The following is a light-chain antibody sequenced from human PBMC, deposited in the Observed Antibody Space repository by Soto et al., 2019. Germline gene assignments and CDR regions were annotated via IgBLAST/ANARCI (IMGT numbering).Light chain of an antibody. V-gene: IGLV2-8*01. CDR3: SSHAGSNNFEV. CDR2: EVS. Sequence: QSALTQPPSASGSPGQSVTISCTGTDSDVGAYTYVSWYQQLPGKAPKLIIFEVSKRPSGVPDRFSGSKSGNTASLTVSGLQPEDEAFSYCSSHAGSNNFEVFGGGTKLTVL. CDR1: DSDVGAYTY. J-gene: IGLJ2*01.